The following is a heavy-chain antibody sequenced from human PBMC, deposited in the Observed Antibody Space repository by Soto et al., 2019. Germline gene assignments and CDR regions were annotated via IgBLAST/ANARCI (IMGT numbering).Heavy chain of an antibody. D-gene: IGHD4-17*01. J-gene: IGHJ6*02. CDR2: IHYSGSV. V-gene: IGHV4-30-4*01. Sequence: QVQLQESGPGLVRPSQTLSLTCTVSGGSISSDHYHWTWIRQTPGKGLEWIGYIHYSGSVYYNPAPPRRVTMSVDTSKNLFSLKLRSVTAAETAVYFCVREDDGGDRAYYGLDVWGQGTTVTVSS. CDR3: VREDDGGDRAYYGLDV. CDR1: GGSISSDHYH.